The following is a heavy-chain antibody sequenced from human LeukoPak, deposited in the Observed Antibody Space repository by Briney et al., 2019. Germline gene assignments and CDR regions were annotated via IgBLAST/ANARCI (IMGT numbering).Heavy chain of an antibody. V-gene: IGHV3-23*01. CDR2: ISGSGGST. Sequence: GGSLRLSCAASGFTFSSYWMSWVRQAPGKGLEWVSAISGSGGSTYYADSVKGRFTISRDNSKNTLYLQMNSLRAEDTAVYYCAKDELLLWFGPFDYWGQGTLVTVSS. CDR3: AKDELLLWFGPFDY. J-gene: IGHJ4*02. CDR1: GFTFSSYW. D-gene: IGHD3-10*01.